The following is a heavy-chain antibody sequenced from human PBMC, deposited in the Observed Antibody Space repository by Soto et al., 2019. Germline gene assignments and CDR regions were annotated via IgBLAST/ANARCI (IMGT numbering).Heavy chain of an antibody. Sequence: GGSLRLSCAASGFSVSNKDMNWIRQAPGKGLEWVSLIYSGGNTYYADSVRGRFTISRDNAKRSLYLQMMSLTAEDTAIYYCVRGGGGGLFDPWGQGTMVTVSS. J-gene: IGHJ5*02. D-gene: IGHD2-15*01. CDR2: IYSGGNT. CDR1: GFSVSNKD. V-gene: IGHV3-53*01. CDR3: VRGGGGGLFDP.